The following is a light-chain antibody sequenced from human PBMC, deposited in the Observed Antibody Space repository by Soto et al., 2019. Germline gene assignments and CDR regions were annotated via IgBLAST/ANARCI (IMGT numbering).Light chain of an antibody. CDR3: SSWDDRLSGPI. CDR1: SSNIGRNY. Sequence: QSVLTQPPSASGTPGQRVTILCSGSSSNIGRNYVNWYLQVPGTPPKLVIYNNDQRPSGVPDRFLGYKSGTSAYLAINGLQSEYEADYYGSSWDDRLSGPIFGGGTKLTVL. CDR2: NND. V-gene: IGLV1-44*01. J-gene: IGLJ2*01.